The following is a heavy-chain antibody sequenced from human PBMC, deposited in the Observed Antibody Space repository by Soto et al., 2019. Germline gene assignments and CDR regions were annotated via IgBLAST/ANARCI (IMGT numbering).Heavy chain of an antibody. Sequence: GGSLRLSCAASGFTFSSYAMSWVRQAPGKGLEWVSAISGSGGSTYYADSVKGRFTISRDNSKNTLYLQMNSLRAEDTAVYYCAKTSGFWSGYYVGMDVWGQGTTVTVSS. D-gene: IGHD3-3*01. CDR1: GFTFSSYA. V-gene: IGHV3-23*01. J-gene: IGHJ6*02. CDR2: ISGSGGST. CDR3: AKTSGFWSGYYVGMDV.